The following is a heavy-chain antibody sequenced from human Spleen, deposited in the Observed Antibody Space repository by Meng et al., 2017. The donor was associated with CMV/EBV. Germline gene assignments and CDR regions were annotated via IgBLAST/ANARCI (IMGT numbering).Heavy chain of an antibody. Sequence: SYWMSRVSQGTGKGLEWVANIKKDGSEKYYVDSVKGRFTISRDNAKNSLYLQMNSLRAEDTAVYYCARTEAYYDFWSGPRVPRVIDYWGQGTLVTVSS. CDR2: IKKDGSEK. J-gene: IGHJ4*02. D-gene: IGHD3-3*01. V-gene: IGHV3-7*01. CDR3: ARTEAYYDFWSGPRVPRVIDY. CDR1: SYW.